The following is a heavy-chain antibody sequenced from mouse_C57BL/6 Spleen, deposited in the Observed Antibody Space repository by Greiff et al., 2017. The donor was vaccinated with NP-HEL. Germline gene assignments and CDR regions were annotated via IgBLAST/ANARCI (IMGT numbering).Heavy chain of an antibody. CDR3: TCGGKVDY. D-gene: IGHD1-1*01. CDR2: IDPENGDT. Sequence: VQLKQSGAELVRPGASVTLSCTASGFNITDDYMHWVKQRPEQGLEWIGWIDPENGDTEYASKFQGKATITAATASNTAYLQLSSLTSEDTAVYYCTCGGKVDYWGQGTTRTVSS. V-gene: IGHV14-4*01. J-gene: IGHJ2*01. CDR1: GFNITDDY.